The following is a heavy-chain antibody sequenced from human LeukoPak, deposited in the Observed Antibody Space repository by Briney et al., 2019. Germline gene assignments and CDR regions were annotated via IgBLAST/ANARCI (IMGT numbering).Heavy chain of an antibody. V-gene: IGHV3-48*03. CDR3: ARKNYDNSGYFHH. J-gene: IGHJ1*01. D-gene: IGHD3-22*01. Sequence: TGGSLRLSCAASGFTFSSYEMNWVRQAPGKGLEWVSYISSSGSTVYYADSVKGRFTTSRDNAKNSLYLQMNSLRAEDTAVYYCARKNYDNSGYFHHWGQGTLVTVSS. CDR1: GFTFSSYE. CDR2: ISSSGSTV.